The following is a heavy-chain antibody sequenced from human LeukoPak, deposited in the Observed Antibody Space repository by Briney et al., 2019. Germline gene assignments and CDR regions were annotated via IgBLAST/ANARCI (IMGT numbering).Heavy chain of an antibody. Sequence: GGSLRLSCAASGFTFSSYGMSWVRQAPGKGLEWVSAISGSGGSTYYADSVKGRFTISRDNSKNTLYLQMNSLRAEDTAVYYCTRDLTTYYYDSSGCHDYWGQGTLVTVSS. J-gene: IGHJ4*02. D-gene: IGHD3-22*01. CDR2: ISGSGGST. V-gene: IGHV3-23*01. CDR3: TRDLTTYYYDSSGCHDY. CDR1: GFTFSSYG.